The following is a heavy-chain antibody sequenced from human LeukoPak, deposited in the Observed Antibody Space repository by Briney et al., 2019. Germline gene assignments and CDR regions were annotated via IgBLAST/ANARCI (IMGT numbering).Heavy chain of an antibody. CDR3: ARALGLTGTTKDYFDY. J-gene: IGHJ4*02. CDR2: ISYDGSNK. V-gene: IGHV3-30-3*01. Sequence: GGSLRLSCAASGFTFSSYAMHWVRQAPGKGLEWVAVISYDGSNKYYADSVKGRFTISRDNSKNTLYLQMNSLRAEDTAVYYCARALGLTGTTKDYFDYWGQGTLVTVSS. D-gene: IGHD1-20*01. CDR1: GFTFSSYA.